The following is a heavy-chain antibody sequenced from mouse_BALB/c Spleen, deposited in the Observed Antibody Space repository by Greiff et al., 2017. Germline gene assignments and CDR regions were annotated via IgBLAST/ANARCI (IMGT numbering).Heavy chain of an antibody. CDR2: IWSGGST. D-gene: IGHD1-1*02. V-gene: IGHV2-2*02. J-gene: IGHJ4*01. Sequence: QVQLKQSGPGLVQPSQSLSITCTASGFSLTSYGVHWVRQSPGKGLEWLGVIWSGGSTDYNAAFISRLSISKDNSKSQVFFKMNSLQANDTAIYYCARKYYDSYAMDYWGQGTTVTVSS. CDR1: GFSLTSYG. CDR3: ARKYYDSYAMDY.